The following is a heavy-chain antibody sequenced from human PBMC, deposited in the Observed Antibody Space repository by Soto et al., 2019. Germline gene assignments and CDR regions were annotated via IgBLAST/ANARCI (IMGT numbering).Heavy chain of an antibody. J-gene: IGHJ4*02. CDR1: GFTFDDYA. CDR2: ISWNSGSI. CDR3: AKDISGGFAGTTRVDY. D-gene: IGHD1-7*01. Sequence: EVQLVESGGGLVQPGRSLRLSCAASGFTFDDYAMHWVRQAPGKGLEWVSGISWNSGSIGYADSVKGRFTISRDNAKNSLYLHMNSLRAEDTALYYCAKDISGGFAGTTRVDYWGQGTLVSVSS. V-gene: IGHV3-9*01.